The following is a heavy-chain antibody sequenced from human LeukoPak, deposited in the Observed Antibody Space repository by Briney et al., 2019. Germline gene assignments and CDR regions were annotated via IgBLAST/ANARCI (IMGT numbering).Heavy chain of an antibody. J-gene: IGHJ4*02. CDR3: ARDGSGSYYFDY. D-gene: IGHD1-26*01. CDR2: IIPILGIA. V-gene: IGHV1-69*04. CDR1: GGTFSSYA. Sequence: PSVKVSCKASGGTFSSYAISWVRQAPGQGLEWMGRIIPILGIANYAQKFQGRVTITADKSTSTAYMELSSLRSEDTAVYYCARDGSGSYYFDYWGQGTLVTVSS.